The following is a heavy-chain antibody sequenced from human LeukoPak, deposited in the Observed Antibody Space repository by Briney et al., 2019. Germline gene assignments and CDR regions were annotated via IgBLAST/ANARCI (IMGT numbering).Heavy chain of an antibody. V-gene: IGHV3-15*01. D-gene: IGHD3-22*01. CDR1: GFTFSNAW. CDR2: IKSKTDGGTT. J-gene: IGHJ4*02. CDR3: TTGLWYCDSSAYVLFDY. Sequence: GGSLRLSCAASGFTFSNAWMSWVRQAPGKGLEWVGRIKSKTDGGTTDYAAPVKGRFTISRDDSKNTLYLQMNSLKTEDTAVYYCTTGLWYCDSSAYVLFDYWGQGTLVTVSS.